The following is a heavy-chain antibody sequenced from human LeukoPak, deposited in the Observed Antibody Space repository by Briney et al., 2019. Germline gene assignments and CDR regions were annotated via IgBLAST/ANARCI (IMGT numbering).Heavy chain of an antibody. CDR3: ARGQRPASRWVVVAHGAFDI. Sequence: SQTLSLTCTVSGGSISSGGYYWSWIRQHPGKGLEWIGYIYYSGSTYYNPSLKSRVTISVDTSKNQFSLKLSSVTAADTAVYYCARGQRPASRWVVVAHGAFDIWGQGTMVTVSS. V-gene: IGHV4-31*03. CDR1: GGSISSGGYY. D-gene: IGHD2-15*01. CDR2: IYYSGST. J-gene: IGHJ3*02.